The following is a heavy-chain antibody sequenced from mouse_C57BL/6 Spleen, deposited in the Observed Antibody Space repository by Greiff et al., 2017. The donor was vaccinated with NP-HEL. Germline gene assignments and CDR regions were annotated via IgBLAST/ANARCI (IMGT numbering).Heavy chain of an antibody. J-gene: IGHJ4*01. D-gene: IGHD2-3*01. CDR3: ARGDDGRAMDY. CDR1: GFTFSSYG. V-gene: IGHV5-6*01. CDR2: ISSGGSYT. Sequence: EVKLVESGGDLVKPGGSLKLSCAVSGFTFSSYGMSWVRQTPDKRLEWVATISSGGSYTYYPDSVKGRFTISRDNAKNTLYLQMSSLKSEDTAMYYCARGDDGRAMDYWGQGTSVTVSS.